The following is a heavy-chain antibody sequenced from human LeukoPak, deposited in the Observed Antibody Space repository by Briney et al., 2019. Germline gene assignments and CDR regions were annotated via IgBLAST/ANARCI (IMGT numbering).Heavy chain of an antibody. CDR2: ISAYNGNT. D-gene: IGHD2-2*01. J-gene: IGHJ4*02. Sequence: ASVKVSCKASGYTFTSYGISWVRQAPGQGLEWMGWISAYNGNTNYEQKLQGRVTMTTDTSTSTAYMELRSLRSDDTAVYYCARIYCSSTSCYGAYFDYWGQGTLVTVSS. CDR1: GYTFTSYG. V-gene: IGHV1-18*01. CDR3: ARIYCSSTSCYGAYFDY.